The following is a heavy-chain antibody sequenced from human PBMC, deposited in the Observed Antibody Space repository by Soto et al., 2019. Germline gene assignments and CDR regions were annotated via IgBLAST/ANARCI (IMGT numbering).Heavy chain of an antibody. V-gene: IGHV4-39*01. CDR1: GDFIGSGDYY. Sequence: PSETLSLTCDVSGDFIGSGDYYWGWIRQPPGKGLEWIGSMFYGVSTYYNPSLKSRVTVSVDTSKNQFSLNLRSVTAADTAVYYCARLPSRHLVDYWGQGTLVTVSS. J-gene: IGHJ4*02. CDR3: ARLPSRHLVDY. CDR2: MFYGVST. D-gene: IGHD3-3*02.